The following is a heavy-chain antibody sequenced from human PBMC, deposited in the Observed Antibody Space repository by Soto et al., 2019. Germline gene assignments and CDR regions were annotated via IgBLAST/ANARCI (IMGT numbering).Heavy chain of an antibody. CDR1: GYTLTVLS. V-gene: IGHV1-24*01. J-gene: IGHJ6*02. CDR3: ARDSQVAAAKDV. CDR2: FDPEDGET. Sequence: ASVNVSCQISGYTLTVLSMHWVRQAPGKGLEWMGGFDPEDGETIYAQKFQGRVTMTEDTSTDTAYMELSSLRSEDTAVYYCARDSQVAAAKDVWGQGTTVTVSS. D-gene: IGHD6-13*01.